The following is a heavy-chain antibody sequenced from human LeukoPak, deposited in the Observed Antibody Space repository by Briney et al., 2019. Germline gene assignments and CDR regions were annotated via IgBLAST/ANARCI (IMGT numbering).Heavy chain of an antibody. CDR1: GYSISSGYY. CDR3: ARRQYNWDEVPSSSAAYDAFDI. D-gene: IGHD1-1*01. Sequence: PSETLSLTCTVSGYSISSGYYWGWIRQPPGKGLEWIGSIYHSGSTYYNPSLKSRVTISVDTSKNQFSLKLSSVTAADTAVYYCARRQYNWDEVPSSSAAYDAFDIWGQGTMVTVSS. V-gene: IGHV4-38-2*02. CDR2: IYHSGST. J-gene: IGHJ3*02.